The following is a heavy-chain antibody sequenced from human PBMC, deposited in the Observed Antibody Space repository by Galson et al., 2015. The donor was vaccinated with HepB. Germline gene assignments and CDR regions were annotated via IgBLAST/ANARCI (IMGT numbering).Heavy chain of an antibody. J-gene: IGHJ6*02. CDR3: ARDFSVPGWADEMKLWFGDFAGPKTYGMDV. CDR2: ISSSSSYI. D-gene: IGHD3-10*01. Sequence: SLRLSCAASGFTFSSYSMNWVRQAPGKGLEWVSSISSSSSYIYYADSVKGRFTISRDNAKNSLYLQMNSLRAEDTAVYYCARDFSVPGWADEMKLWFGDFAGPKTYGMDVWGQGTTVTVSS. CDR1: GFTFSSYS. V-gene: IGHV3-21*01.